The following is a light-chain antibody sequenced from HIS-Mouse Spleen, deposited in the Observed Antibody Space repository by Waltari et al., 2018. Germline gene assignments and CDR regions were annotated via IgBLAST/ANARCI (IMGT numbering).Light chain of an antibody. J-gene: IGLJ2*01. Sequence: SYELTQPPSVSVPPGQTARITCSGDALPKKYAYWYQQKSGQAPVLVIYEDSKRPSGSPERCSGSSSGTIATLTISGAQVEDEADYYCYSTDSSGNHRVFGGGTKLTVL. CDR1: ALPKKY. V-gene: IGLV3-10*01. CDR2: EDS. CDR3: YSTDSSGNHRV.